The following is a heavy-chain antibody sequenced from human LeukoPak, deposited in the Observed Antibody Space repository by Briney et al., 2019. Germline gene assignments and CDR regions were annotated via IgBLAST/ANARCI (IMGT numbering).Heavy chain of an antibody. Sequence: GGSLRLSCAASGFTFSSYWMSWVRQAPGKGLEWVANIKQDGSEKYYVDSVKGRFTISRDNAQNSLYLQMNSLRAVDTAVYYCARDVSRYGSGSYRLNWFDPWGQGTLVTVSS. CDR1: GFTFSSYW. J-gene: IGHJ5*02. D-gene: IGHD3-10*01. CDR3: ARDVSRYGSGSYRLNWFDP. V-gene: IGHV3-7*03. CDR2: IKQDGSEK.